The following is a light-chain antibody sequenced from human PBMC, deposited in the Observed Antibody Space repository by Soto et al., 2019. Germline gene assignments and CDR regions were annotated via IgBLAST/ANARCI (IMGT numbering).Light chain of an antibody. J-gene: IGKJ5*01. CDR2: AAS. CDR3: QKSYSTLSIS. V-gene: IGKV1-39*01. Sequence: DIRMTQSPSSLSASVGDRVTITCRASESISRHLNWYQQKPGKAPNLLIYAASTLQNGVPSRFSGSGSGTDFTLTISSLQPEDFATYYCQKSYSTLSISFGQGTRLEIK. CDR1: ESISRH.